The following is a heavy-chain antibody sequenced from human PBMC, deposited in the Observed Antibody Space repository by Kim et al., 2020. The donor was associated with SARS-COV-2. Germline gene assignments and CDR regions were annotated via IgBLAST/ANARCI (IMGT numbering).Heavy chain of an antibody. CDR1: GGSISSGGYY. J-gene: IGHJ6*02. CDR3: ARDSRNYSYYYYYGMDV. CDR2: IYYSGST. D-gene: IGHD2-15*01. Sequence: SETLSLTCTVSGGSISSGGYYWSWIRQHPGKGLEWIGYIYYSGSTYYNPSLKSRVTISVDTSKNQFSLKLSSVTAADTAVYYCARDSRNYSYYYYYGMDVWGQGTTVTVSS. V-gene: IGHV4-31*03.